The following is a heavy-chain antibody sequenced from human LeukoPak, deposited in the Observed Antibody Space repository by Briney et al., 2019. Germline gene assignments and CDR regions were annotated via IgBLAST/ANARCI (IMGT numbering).Heavy chain of an antibody. V-gene: IGHV3-66*01. D-gene: IGHD3-10*01. CDR2: IYSGGST. J-gene: IGHJ4*02. CDR1: GFTVSSNY. Sequence: QAGGSLRLSCAASGFTVSSNYMSWVRQAPGKGLEWVSVIYSGGSTYYADSVKGRFTISRDNSKNTLYLQMNSLRAEDTAVYYCAKEGIYYGSGSPIDYWGQGTLVTVSS. CDR3: AKEGIYYGSGSPIDY.